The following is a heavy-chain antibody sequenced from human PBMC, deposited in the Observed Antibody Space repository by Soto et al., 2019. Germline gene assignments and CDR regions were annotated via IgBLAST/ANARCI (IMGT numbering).Heavy chain of an antibody. J-gene: IGHJ4*02. V-gene: IGHV3-23*01. CDR3: AKEGEHSSGWANFDY. CDR1: GFTFSSYA. Sequence: EVQLLESGGGLVQPGGSLRLSCAASGFTFSSYAMSWVRQAPGKGLEWVSAISGSGISTYNADSVKARFTISRDNSKNTLYLQMNSLRAEDTAVYYCAKEGEHSSGWANFDYWGQGTLVTVSS. CDR2: ISGSGIST. D-gene: IGHD6-19*01.